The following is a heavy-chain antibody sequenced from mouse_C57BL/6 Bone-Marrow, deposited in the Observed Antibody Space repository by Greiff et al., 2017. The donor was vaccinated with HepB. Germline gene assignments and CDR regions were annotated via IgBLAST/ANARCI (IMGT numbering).Heavy chain of an antibody. CDR2: IYPGNGDT. D-gene: IGHD2-4*01. Sequence: QVQLQQSGAELVKPGASVKLSCTASGFNIKDYYMHWVKQRTEQGLEWIGAIYPGNGDTSYNQKFKGKATLTVDKSSSTAYMQLSSLTSEDSAVYFCAREGGDYDNYAMDYWGQGTSVTVSS. CDR3: AREGGDYDNYAMDY. CDR1: GFNIKDYY. J-gene: IGHJ4*01. V-gene: IGHV1-12*01.